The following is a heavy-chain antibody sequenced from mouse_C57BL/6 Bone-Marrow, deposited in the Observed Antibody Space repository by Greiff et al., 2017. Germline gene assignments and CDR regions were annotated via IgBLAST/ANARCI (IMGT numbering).Heavy chain of an antibody. CDR3: ARDQNAMDY. Sequence: EVKVEESGGGLVKPGGSLKLSCAASGFTFSSYAMSWVRQTPEKRLEWVATISDGGSYTYYPDNVKGRFTISRDNAKNILYLQMSHLKSEDTAMYYCARDQNAMDYWGQGTSVTVSS. J-gene: IGHJ4*01. V-gene: IGHV5-4*01. CDR1: GFTFSSYA. CDR2: ISDGGSYT.